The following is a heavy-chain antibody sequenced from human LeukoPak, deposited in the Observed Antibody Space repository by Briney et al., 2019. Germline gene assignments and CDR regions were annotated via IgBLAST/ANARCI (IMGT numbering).Heavy chain of an antibody. J-gene: IGHJ4*02. CDR3: ARPNYYGSGSSSDY. V-gene: IGHV4-39*02. CDR1: GGSTSSGNYY. D-gene: IGHD3-10*01. CDR2: VYYTGST. Sequence: PSETLSLTCTVSGGSTSSGNYYWGWIRQPPGKGLEWIGSVYYTGSTSYNPSLKSRVTISVDTSKNHFSLKLSSVTAADTAVYYCARPNYYGSGSSSDYWGQGTLVAVSS.